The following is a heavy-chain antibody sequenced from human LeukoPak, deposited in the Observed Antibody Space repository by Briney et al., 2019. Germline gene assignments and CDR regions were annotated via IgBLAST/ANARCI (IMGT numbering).Heavy chain of an antibody. D-gene: IGHD2-2*01. V-gene: IGHV3-30-3*01. CDR3: RAAASTARDY. CDR2: ISYDGSNK. J-gene: IGHJ4*02. CDR1: GFTFSSYT. Sequence: GRSLRLSCAASGFTFSSYTMHWVRQAPGKGLEWVALISYDGSNKYYVDSVKGRFTISRDNSRNTLYLQMDSLRGEDTAVYYCRAAASTARDYWGQGTLVTVST.